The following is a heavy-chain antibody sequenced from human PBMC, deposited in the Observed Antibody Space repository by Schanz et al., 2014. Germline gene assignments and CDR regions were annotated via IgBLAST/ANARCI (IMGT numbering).Heavy chain of an antibody. J-gene: IGHJ4*02. CDR2: INPNSGAT. D-gene: IGHD5-12*01. V-gene: IGHV1-2*02. CDR3: ARVTTGYDS. CDR1: GYTFTVYY. Sequence: QVQLVQSGAEVKKPGASVKVSCKASGYTFTVYYMHWVRQAPGQGLEWLGWINPNSGATSSAQKFQGRVTTTRDTSSSTVYMQLSSLTSDDTAIYYCARVTTGYDSWGQGTLVTVSS.